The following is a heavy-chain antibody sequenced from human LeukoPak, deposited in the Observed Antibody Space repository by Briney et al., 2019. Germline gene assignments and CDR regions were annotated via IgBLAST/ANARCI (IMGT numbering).Heavy chain of an antibody. CDR2: IIPILGIA. J-gene: IGHJ4*02. D-gene: IGHD2-2*02. Sequence: ASVKVSCKASGGTFSSYAISWGGQAPGQGLEWMGTIIPILGIANYARKFQGRVTITADKSTGTAYMGLSSLRSEDTAVYYCAIDCSSTSCYIVWGQGTLVTVSS. V-gene: IGHV1-69*04. CDR3: AIDCSSTSCYIV. CDR1: GGTFSSYA.